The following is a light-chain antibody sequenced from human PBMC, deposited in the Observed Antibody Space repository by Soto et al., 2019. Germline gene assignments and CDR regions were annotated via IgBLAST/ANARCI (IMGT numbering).Light chain of an antibody. CDR2: NND. CDR3: EAWDDSLYGAV. J-gene: IGLJ2*01. Sequence: QPVLTQPPSASGTPGQRVTISCSGSSSNIGANPINWYQQLPGTAPKLLIYNNDQRHSGVPDRFSASKSGTSASLAISGLQSEDEADYYCEAWDDSLYGAVLGGGTKLTVL. V-gene: IGLV1-44*01. CDR1: SSNIGANP.